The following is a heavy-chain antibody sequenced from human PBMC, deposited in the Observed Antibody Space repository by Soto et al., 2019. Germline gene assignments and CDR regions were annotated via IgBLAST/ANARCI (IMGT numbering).Heavy chain of an antibody. V-gene: IGHV4-4*07. CDR3: ARTQAYSSSPADNYYYYGMDV. Sequence: XETLSLTCTVAGCSISSYYWSWIRQPAGKGLDWIGRIYTSGSTNYNPSLKSRVTMSVDTSKNQFSLKLSSVTAADTAVYYCARTQAYSSSPADNYYYYGMDVWGQGTTVTVSS. CDR1: GCSISSYY. CDR2: IYTSGST. J-gene: IGHJ6*02. D-gene: IGHD6-6*01.